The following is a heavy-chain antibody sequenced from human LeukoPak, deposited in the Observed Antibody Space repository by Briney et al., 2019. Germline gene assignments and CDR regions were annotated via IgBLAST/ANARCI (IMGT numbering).Heavy chain of an antibody. CDR2: ISSVNSYI. CDR3: AKDRGYSYGQDAFDI. Sequence: GGSLRLSCAASGFTFSSYSMNWVRRAPGKGLEWVSSISSVNSYIYYADSVKGRFTISRDNAKNSLYLQMNSLRAEDTALYYCAKDRGYSYGQDAFDIWGQGTMVTVSS. CDR1: GFTFSSYS. V-gene: IGHV3-21*04. D-gene: IGHD5-18*01. J-gene: IGHJ3*02.